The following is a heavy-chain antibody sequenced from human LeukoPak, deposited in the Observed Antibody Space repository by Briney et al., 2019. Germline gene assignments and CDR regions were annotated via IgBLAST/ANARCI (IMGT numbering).Heavy chain of an antibody. Sequence: PGGSLRLSCAASGVTFSNYAMSWVRQAPGKGLDWVSAVSGRDTSTYYTDSVKGRFTISRDNSKNTLYLQMNSLSAEDTAIYYCAKWGDYDVLTGYYDSDYWGQGTLVTVSS. CDR2: VSGRDTST. CDR3: AKWGDYDVLTGYYDSDY. D-gene: IGHD3-9*01. V-gene: IGHV3-23*01. CDR1: GVTFSNYA. J-gene: IGHJ4*02.